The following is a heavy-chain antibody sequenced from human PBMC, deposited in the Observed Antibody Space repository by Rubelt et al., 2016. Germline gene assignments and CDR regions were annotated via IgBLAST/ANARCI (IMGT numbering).Heavy chain of an antibody. CDR2: IYHSGST. V-gene: IGHV4-4*02. D-gene: IGHD4-17*01. Sequence: QLQLHESGPGLVEPSETLSLICTVSGGSISSGNWWSWVRQPPGKGLEWIGEIYHSGSTNYNPSLKSRVTISVDNSKNQFDMRRSPVTAADTAVYYCARGGADYGDPYADYCQHWGQGTLVTVSS. CDR1: GGSISSGNW. J-gene: IGHJ1*01. CDR3: ARGGADYGDPYADYCQH.